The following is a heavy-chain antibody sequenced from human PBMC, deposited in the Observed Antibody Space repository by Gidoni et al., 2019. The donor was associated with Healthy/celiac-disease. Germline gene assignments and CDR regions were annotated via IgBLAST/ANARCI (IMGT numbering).Heavy chain of an antibody. D-gene: IGHD5-18*01. CDR2: INWNGGST. J-gene: IGHJ4*02. Sequence: RQAPGKGLEWVSGINWNGGSTGYADSVKGRFTISRDNAKNSLYLQMNSLRAEDTALYYCAISRGYSYGHWGQGTLVTVSS. CDR3: AISRGYSYGH. V-gene: IGHV3-20*03.